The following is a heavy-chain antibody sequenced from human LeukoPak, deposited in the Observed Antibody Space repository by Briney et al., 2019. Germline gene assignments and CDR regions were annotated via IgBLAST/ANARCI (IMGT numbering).Heavy chain of an antibody. CDR2: T. D-gene: IGHD3-22*01. J-gene: IGHJ4*02. CDR1: GGSLTDGDYY. Sequence: SETLSLTCTVSGGSLTDGDYYWGWVRQPPGTGLQWIATTYEGASLKSRVTISLDTSKNQFFLRLTSVTAADTAVYYCARGQTYYYDNGGHYSYYFDYWGQGTLVTVSS. CDR3: ARGQTYYYDNGGHYSYYFDY. V-gene: IGHV4-61*08.